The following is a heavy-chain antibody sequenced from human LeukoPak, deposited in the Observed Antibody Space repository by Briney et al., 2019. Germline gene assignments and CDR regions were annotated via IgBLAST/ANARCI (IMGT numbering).Heavy chain of an antibody. Sequence: GGSLRLSCAASGFTFSSYSMSWVRQAPGKGLEWVANINQDGSEKYYVDSVKGRFTISRDNAKNSLYLQMNSLRAEDTAVYYCARDKRCSGGSCYLHYFDYWGQGTLVTVSS. CDR2: INQDGSEK. D-gene: IGHD2-15*01. V-gene: IGHV3-7*01. J-gene: IGHJ4*02. CDR3: ARDKRCSGGSCYLHYFDY. CDR1: GFTFSSYS.